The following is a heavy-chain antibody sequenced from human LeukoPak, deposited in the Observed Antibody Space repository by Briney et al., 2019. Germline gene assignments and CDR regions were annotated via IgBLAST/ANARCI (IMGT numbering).Heavy chain of an antibody. Sequence: PGGSLRLSCAASGLTFSSYAMSWVRQAPGKGLEWVSAFSGSGGSTYYADSVKGRFTISRDNSKNTLYLQMNSLRAGDTAVYYCATSGLSRFGFWGQGTLVTVSS. CDR1: GLTFSSYA. CDR2: FSGSGGST. V-gene: IGHV3-23*01. D-gene: IGHD2/OR15-2a*01. CDR3: ATSGLSRFGF. J-gene: IGHJ4*02.